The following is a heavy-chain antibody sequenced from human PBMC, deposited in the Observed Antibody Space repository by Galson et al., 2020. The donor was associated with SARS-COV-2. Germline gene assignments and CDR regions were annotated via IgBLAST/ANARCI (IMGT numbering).Heavy chain of an antibody. CDR3: ARVPRITIFGVVQHFDY. J-gene: IGHJ4*02. CDR2: IYYSGST. CDR1: GGSISSGGYY. Sequence: ETSETLSLTCTVSGGSISSGGYYWSWIRQHPGKGLEWIGYIYYSGSTYYNPSLKSRVTISVDTSKNQFSLKLSSVTAADTAVYYCARVPRITIFGVVQHFDYWGQVTLVTVSS. D-gene: IGHD3-3*01. V-gene: IGHV4-31*03.